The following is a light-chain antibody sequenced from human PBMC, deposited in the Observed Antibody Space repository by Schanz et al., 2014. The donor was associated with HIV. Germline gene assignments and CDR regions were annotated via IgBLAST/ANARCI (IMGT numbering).Light chain of an antibody. J-gene: IGLJ2*01. CDR3: STYTTSGPLVV. Sequence: QSVLTQPPSASGSPGQSVTISCTGTSSDVGAYNYVSWYQQHPGKAPKLMIYEVSKRPSGVSSRFSGSKSGNTASLTITGLQADDEADYYCSTYTTSGPLVVFGGGTKLTVL. CDR2: EVS. V-gene: IGLV2-14*01. CDR1: SSDVGAYNY.